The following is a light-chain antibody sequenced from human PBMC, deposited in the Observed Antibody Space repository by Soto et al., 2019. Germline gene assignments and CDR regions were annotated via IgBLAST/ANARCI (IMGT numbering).Light chain of an antibody. V-gene: IGKV1-39*01. Sequence: DTQMTQSPSSLSASVGDRVTITCRASQNIAFHLNWYQQRPGRAPKLLIYAASSLQSGAASRFSGSGSGTEFTLTISGLLPEDFATYYCQQSYRTPRTFGQGTKVEVK. J-gene: IGKJ1*01. CDR1: QNIAFH. CDR2: AAS. CDR3: QQSYRTPRT.